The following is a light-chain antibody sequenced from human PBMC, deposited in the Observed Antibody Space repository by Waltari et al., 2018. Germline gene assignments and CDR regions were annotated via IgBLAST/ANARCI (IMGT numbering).Light chain of an antibody. CDR2: GAS. J-gene: IGKJ1*01. CDR3: QQYNNFGT. Sequence: EIVMTQSPATLSVSPGERATLSCMASQSVSSNLAWYQQKPGQAPRLLIYGASTRATGIPARFIGSGSGTEFTLTISSLQSEDFAVYYCQQYNNFGTFGQGTKVEIK. V-gene: IGKV3-15*01. CDR1: QSVSSN.